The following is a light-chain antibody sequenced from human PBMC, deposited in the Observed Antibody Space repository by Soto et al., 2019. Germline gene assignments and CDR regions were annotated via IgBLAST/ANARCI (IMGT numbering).Light chain of an antibody. J-gene: IGKJ5*01. CDR3: QQYNNWPRT. CDR2: GAS. Sequence: IVMTQSPATLSVSPGERATLSCRASQSVRGNLAWYQQKPGQAPRLLIYGASTRATGIPARFSGRGSGTEFTLTISSLQSEDFAIYYCQQYNNWPRTFGQGTRLEIK. V-gene: IGKV3-15*01. CDR1: QSVRGN.